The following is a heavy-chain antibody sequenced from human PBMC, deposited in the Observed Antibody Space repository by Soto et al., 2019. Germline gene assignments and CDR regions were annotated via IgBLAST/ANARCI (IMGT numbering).Heavy chain of an antibody. CDR3: ARCYGSGSEDTFDY. V-gene: IGHV1-18*01. Sequence: QVPLVQSGAEVKKPGASVKVSCKASGYTFTSSGISWVRQAPGQGLEWMEWISAYNGNTNYAQKLQGRVTMTTDTSTSTAYMELRSLRSDATAGYYWARCYGSGSEDTFDYWGQGTRVTVS. J-gene: IGHJ4*02. CDR1: GYTFTSSG. D-gene: IGHD3-10*01. CDR2: ISAYNGNT.